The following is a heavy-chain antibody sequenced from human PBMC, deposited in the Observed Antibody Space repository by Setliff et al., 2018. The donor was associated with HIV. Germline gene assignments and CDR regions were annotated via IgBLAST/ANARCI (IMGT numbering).Heavy chain of an antibody. J-gene: IGHJ4*01. V-gene: IGHV4-34*01. CDR1: GGSFSAYH. Sequence: SETLSLTCAVYGGSFSAYHWSWIRKTPGKGLERLGEINHSGSTAYNLALESRVSMSIDTSKNQFSLKLTSVTAADTAIYYCARGRDYTGSWFRPFYLDFWGHGNLVTVSS. CDR3: ARGRDYTGSWFRPFYLDF. CDR2: INHSGST. D-gene: IGHD3-3*01.